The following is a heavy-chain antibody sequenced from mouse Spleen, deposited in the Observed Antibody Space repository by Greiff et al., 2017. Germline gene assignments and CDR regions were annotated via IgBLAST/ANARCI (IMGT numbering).Heavy chain of an antibody. V-gene: IGHV1-54*01. CDR1: GYAFTNYL. CDR2: INPGSGGT. CDR3: AREENYDYAMDY. Sequence: QVQLQQSGAELVRPGTSVKVSCKASGYAFTNYLIEWVKQRPGQGLEWIGVINPGSGGTNYNEKFKGKATLTADKSSSTAYMQLSSLTSEDSAVYFCAREENYDYAMDYWGQGTSVTVSS. D-gene: IGHD1-1*01. J-gene: IGHJ4*01.